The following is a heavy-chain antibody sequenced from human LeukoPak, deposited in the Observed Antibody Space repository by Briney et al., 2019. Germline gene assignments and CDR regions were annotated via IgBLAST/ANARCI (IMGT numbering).Heavy chain of an antibody. D-gene: IGHD3-3*01. CDR3: ARGRRFLEWSNAFDI. CDR1: GGSISSSSYY. Sequence: SETLSLTCTVSGGSISSSSYYWGWIRQPPGKGLEWIGSIYYSGSTYYNPSLKSRVTISVDTSKNQFSLKLSSVTAADTAVYYCARGRRFLEWSNAFDIWGQGTMVTVSS. V-gene: IGHV4-39*01. CDR2: IYYSGST. J-gene: IGHJ3*02.